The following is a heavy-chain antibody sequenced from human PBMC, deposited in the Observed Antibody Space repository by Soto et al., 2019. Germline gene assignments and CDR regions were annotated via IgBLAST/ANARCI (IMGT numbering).Heavy chain of an antibody. D-gene: IGHD4-17*01. V-gene: IGHV3-9*01. CDR1: GFTFDDYA. Sequence: GGSLRLSCAASGFTFDDYAMHWVRQAPGKGLEWVSGISWNRGRIGYADSVKGRFTISRDNAKNSLYLQMNSLRAEDTALYYCAKDKGMTTVTFDAFDIWGQGTMVTVSS. CDR2: ISWNRGRI. CDR3: AKDKGMTTVTFDAFDI. J-gene: IGHJ3*02.